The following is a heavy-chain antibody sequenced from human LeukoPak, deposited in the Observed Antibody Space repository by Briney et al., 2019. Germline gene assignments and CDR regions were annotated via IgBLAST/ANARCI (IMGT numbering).Heavy chain of an antibody. Sequence: GGSLRLSCAASGFMFSKSWMHWVRQVPGKGLVWVARIYNDGSTTNYADSVKGRFTISRDNAKNSLYLQMNSLRVEDTAVYYCARAGRKSRGVDIVRKKETGYYYYLDVWGKGTTVTVSS. D-gene: IGHD2-15*01. CDR2: IYNDGSTT. J-gene: IGHJ6*03. V-gene: IGHV3-74*01. CDR1: GFMFSKSW. CDR3: ARAGRKSRGVDIVRKKETGYYYYLDV.